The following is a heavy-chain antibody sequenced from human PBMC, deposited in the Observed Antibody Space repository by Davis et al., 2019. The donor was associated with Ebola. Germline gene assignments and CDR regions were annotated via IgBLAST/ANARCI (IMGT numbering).Heavy chain of an antibody. J-gene: IGHJ6*02. V-gene: IGHV3-7*01. D-gene: IGHD3-22*01. CDR2: IENDGSKK. CDR3: ARDDYYDSSGPDV. CDR1: KFTLSSYW. Sequence: GGSLRLSCAASKFTLSSYWMSWVRQAPGKGLEWVATIENDGSKKYYMDSVKGRFTISRDNAKNSLFLQMNSLRDEDTAVYYCARDDYYDSSGPDVWGQGTTVTVSS.